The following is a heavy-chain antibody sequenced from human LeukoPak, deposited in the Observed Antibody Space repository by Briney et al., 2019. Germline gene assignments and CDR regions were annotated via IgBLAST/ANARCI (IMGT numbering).Heavy chain of an antibody. Sequence: GGSLRLSCAASGFTFSDYYMSWIRQAPGKGLEWVSYISSSSSYTDYADSVQGRFTISRDNAKNSLYLQMNSLRVEDTAVYYCARTLVAAPGSKGGPWGQGTLVTVSS. D-gene: IGHD6-13*01. J-gene: IGHJ5*02. CDR2: ISSSSSYT. CDR1: GFTFSDYY. CDR3: ARTLVAAPGSKGGP. V-gene: IGHV3-11*03.